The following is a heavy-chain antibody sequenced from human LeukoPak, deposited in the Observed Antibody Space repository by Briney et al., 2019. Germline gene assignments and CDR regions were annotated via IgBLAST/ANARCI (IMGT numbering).Heavy chain of an antibody. CDR1: GFTFSSYS. Sequence: GGSLRLSCAASGFTFSSYSMNWVRQATGKGLEWVSSISSSSSYIYYADSVKGRFTISRDNAKNSLYLQMNSLRAEDTAVYYCARDSGELYFDYWGQGTLVTVSS. CDR2: ISSSSSYI. J-gene: IGHJ4*02. V-gene: IGHV3-21*01. D-gene: IGHD1-26*01. CDR3: ARDSGELYFDY.